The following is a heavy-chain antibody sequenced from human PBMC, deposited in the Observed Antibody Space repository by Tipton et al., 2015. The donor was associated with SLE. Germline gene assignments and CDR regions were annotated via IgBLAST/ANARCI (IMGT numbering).Heavy chain of an antibody. Sequence: GLVKPSETLSLTCAVSGGSITTYYWSWIRQSPEKGLEWVGYIYPSGSTNYNPSLRSRVTISVDTSKNQFSLKLSSVTAADTAVYYCARRLWRWELPDAFDIWGQGTMVTVSS. D-gene: IGHD1-26*01. CDR1: GGSITTYY. CDR2: IYPSGST. V-gene: IGHV4-4*09. J-gene: IGHJ3*02. CDR3: ARRLWRWELPDAFDI.